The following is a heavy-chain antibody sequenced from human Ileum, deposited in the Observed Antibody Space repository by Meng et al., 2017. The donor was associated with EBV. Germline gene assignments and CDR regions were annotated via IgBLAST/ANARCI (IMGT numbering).Heavy chain of an antibody. CDR2: IHHTRGP. D-gene: IGHD2-8*01. CDR3: ASNGAFSLDH. CDR1: GDSISHEHW. J-gene: IGHJ4*02. Sequence: VQLQEAGPGLVVPSGTLSLTCRFSGDSISHEHWWSWFRQSPGKGLEWIGEIHHTRGPNYNPSLKSRVIISVDKSNNHFSLRLSAVTAADTAVYYCASNGAFSLDHWGQGTLVTVSS. V-gene: IGHV4-4*02.